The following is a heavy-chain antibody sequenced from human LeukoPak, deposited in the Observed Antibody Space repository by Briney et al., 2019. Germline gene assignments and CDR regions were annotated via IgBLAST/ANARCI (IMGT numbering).Heavy chain of an antibody. CDR1: GGSFSGYY. V-gene: IGHV4-34*01. D-gene: IGHD3-3*01. CDR3: ARGASYYDFWSGYYTPPHFDY. CDR2: INHSGST. J-gene: IGHJ4*02. Sequence: SETLSLTCAVYGGSFSGYYWSWIRQPPGKGLEWIGEINHSGSTNYNPPLKSRVTISVDTSKNQFSLKLSSVTAADTAVYYCARGASYYDFWSGYYTPPHFDYWGQGTLVTVSS.